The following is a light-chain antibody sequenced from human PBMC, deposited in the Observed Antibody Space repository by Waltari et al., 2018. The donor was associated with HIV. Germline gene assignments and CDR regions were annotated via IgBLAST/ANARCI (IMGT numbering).Light chain of an antibody. V-gene: IGLV2-14*01. CDR3: SSYTSSSTWV. CDR1: GMDVGVSNY. J-gene: IGLJ3*02. CDR2: EVS. Sequence: QSALTHPASVPGSPGQPLPFSCTGTGMDVGVSNYASWYQQHPGKAPKLMIYEVSNRPSGVSNRFSGSKSGNTASLTISGLQAEDEADYYCSSYTSSSTWVFGGGTKLTVL.